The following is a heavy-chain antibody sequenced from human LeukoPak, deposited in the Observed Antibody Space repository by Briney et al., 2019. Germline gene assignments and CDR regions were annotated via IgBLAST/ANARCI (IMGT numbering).Heavy chain of an antibody. D-gene: IGHD6-13*01. CDR3: ARVPGIAAAGTG. CDR1: GFTFSSYW. V-gene: IGHV3-21*01. Sequence: PGGSLRLSCAASGFTFSSYWMHWVRQAPGKGLEWVSSISSSSSYIYYADSVKGRFTISRDNAKNSLYLQMNSLRAEDTAVYYCARVPGIAAAGTGWGQGTLVTVSS. J-gene: IGHJ4*02. CDR2: ISSSSSYI.